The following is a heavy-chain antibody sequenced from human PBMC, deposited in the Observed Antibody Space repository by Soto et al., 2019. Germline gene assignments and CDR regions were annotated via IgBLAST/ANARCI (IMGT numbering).Heavy chain of an antibody. CDR2: IIPLFGIT. CDR3: ATEDGVRDSALIPAAIDAMDV. Sequence: QVQLVQSRAEVEKPGSSVKVSCKASGATFSRNTITWVRQAPGQGLEWIGRIIPLFGITAFAQKFQDRVTITADKSTTTAYMELSSLRSEDTAVYYCATEDGVRDSALIPAAIDAMDVWGQGTTVTVTS. V-gene: IGHV1-69*08. D-gene: IGHD2-2*02. J-gene: IGHJ6*02. CDR1: GATFSRNT.